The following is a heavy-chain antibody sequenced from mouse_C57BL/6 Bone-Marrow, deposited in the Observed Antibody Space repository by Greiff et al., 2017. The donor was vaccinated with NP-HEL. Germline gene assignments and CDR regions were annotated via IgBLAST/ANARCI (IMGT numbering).Heavy chain of an antibody. CDR2: ISSGGSYT. CDR1: GFTFSSYG. CDR3: ASPYDYDVACFAY. V-gene: IGHV5-6*02. Sequence: DVKLQESGGDLVKPGGSLKLSCAASGFTFSSYGMSWVRQTPDKRLEWVATISSGGSYTYYPDSVKGRFTISRDNAKNTLYLQMRSLKSEDTAMYYCASPYDYDVACFAYWGQGTLVTVSA. J-gene: IGHJ3*01. D-gene: IGHD2-4*01.